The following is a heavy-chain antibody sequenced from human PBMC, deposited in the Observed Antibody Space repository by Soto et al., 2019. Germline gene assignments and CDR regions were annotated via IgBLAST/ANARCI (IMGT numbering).Heavy chain of an antibody. J-gene: IGHJ4*02. CDR1: SGSISSSNW. D-gene: IGHD6-19*01. CDR2: IYHSGST. V-gene: IGHV4-4*02. Sequence: SETLSLTCAVSSGSISSSNWWSWVRQPPGKGLEWIGEIYHSGSTNYNPSLKSRVTISVDKSKNQFSLKLSSVTAADTAVYYCARAVAGLAFRPGYYFDYWGQGTLVTVSS. CDR3: ARAVAGLAFRPGYYFDY.